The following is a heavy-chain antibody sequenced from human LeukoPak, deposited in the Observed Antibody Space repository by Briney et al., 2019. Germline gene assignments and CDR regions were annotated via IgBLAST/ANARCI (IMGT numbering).Heavy chain of an antibody. CDR1: GGSISSYY. CDR3: ARETYYDFWSGRFDY. CDR2: IYYSGST. Sequence: PSETLSLTCTVSGGSISSYYWSWIRQPPGKGLEWIGYIYYSGSTNYNPSLKSRVTISVDTSKNQFSLKLSSVTAADTAVYYCARETYYDFWSGRFDYWGQGTLVTVSS. D-gene: IGHD3-3*01. V-gene: IGHV4-59*01. J-gene: IGHJ4*02.